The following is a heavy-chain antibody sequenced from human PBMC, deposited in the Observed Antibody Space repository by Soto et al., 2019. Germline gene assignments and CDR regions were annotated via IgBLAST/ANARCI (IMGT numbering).Heavy chain of an antibody. J-gene: IGHJ4*02. CDR1: GFTFSSNG. V-gene: IGHV3-30*03. D-gene: IGHD2-2*01. Sequence: QVQLVESGGDVVQPGRSLRLSCAASGFTFSSNGMHWVRQAPGKGLEWVAAILHDGSDKYYADSVKGRFTISRDNSKNTLYLQMNSLRTEDTAVYYCACWAGHCSNTTCYDLFDYWGRGTLVTVSS. CDR2: ILHDGSDK. CDR3: ACWAGHCSNTTCYDLFDY.